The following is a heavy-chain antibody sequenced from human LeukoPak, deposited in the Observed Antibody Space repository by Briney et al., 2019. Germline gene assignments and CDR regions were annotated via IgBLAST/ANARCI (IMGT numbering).Heavy chain of an antibody. CDR2: ISYSGST. J-gene: IGHJ4*02. D-gene: IGHD5-12*01. Sequence: PSETLSLTCTVSGGSIRSSPHYWGWIRRSPGEGLEWIGSISYSGSTYYNPSLKSRVTISVDTSKNQFSLKLTSVTAADTAVYYCARHTYSGYDLAYWGQGTLVTVSS. CDR3: ARHTYSGYDLAY. CDR1: GGSIRSSPHY. V-gene: IGHV4-39*01.